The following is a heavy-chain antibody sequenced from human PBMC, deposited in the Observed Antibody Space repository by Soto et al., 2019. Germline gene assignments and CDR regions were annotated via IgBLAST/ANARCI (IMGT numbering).Heavy chain of an antibody. V-gene: IGHV4-4*02. CDR1: GGSISSSNW. D-gene: IGHD3-22*01. CDR2: IYYSGST. J-gene: IGHJ4*02. Sequence: SETLSLTCAVSGGSISSSNWWSWVRQPPGKGLEWIGYIYYSGSTNYNPSLKSRVTISVDTSKNQFSLKLGSVTAADTAVYYCATSYYYHSSGYLGPFDYWGQGTLVTVSS. CDR3: ATSYYYHSSGYLGPFDY.